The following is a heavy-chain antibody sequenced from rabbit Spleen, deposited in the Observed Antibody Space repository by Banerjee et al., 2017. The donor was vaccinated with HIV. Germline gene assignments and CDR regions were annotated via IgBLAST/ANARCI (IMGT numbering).Heavy chain of an antibody. CDR1: GFSFSYSYW. J-gene: IGHJ4*01. V-gene: IGHV1S45*01. D-gene: IGHD5-1*01. CDR2: IYVGSGRDT. Sequence: QEQLEESGGDLVKPEGSLTLTCTASGFSFSYSYWICWVRQAPGKGLEWIACIYVGSGRDTKYASWAKGRITISKTSTTTVTLQMTSLTVADTAAYFCARAGERGDGYLNLWGPGTLVTVS. CDR3: ARAGERGDGYLNL.